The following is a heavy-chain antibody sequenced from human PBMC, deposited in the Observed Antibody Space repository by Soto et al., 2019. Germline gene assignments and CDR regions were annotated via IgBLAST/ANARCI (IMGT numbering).Heavy chain of an antibody. Sequence: QVQLEQSGAEVKKPGSSVKVSCKASGGTFSNSAISWVRQAPGQGLEWMGGIMPIFRTPDYAQKFQGRVTSTADESTSTAYMALSGRRSDDTAVYYCARDKDRQQLGGNYYYILDVWGQGTTVTVSS. D-gene: IGHD3-3*02. CDR2: IMPIFRTP. V-gene: IGHV1-69*12. J-gene: IGHJ6*02. CDR1: GGTFSNSA. CDR3: ARDKDRQQLGGNYYYILDV.